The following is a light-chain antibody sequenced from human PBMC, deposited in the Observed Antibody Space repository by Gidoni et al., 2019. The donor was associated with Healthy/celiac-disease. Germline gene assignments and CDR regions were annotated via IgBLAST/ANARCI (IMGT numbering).Light chain of an antibody. Sequence: QSALTQPSSTSGSPGPAVTISCNGTSSDVGGYNYVSWYQQHPGKPPKLMLYDVSKRPSGVPDRFSGSKSGNTASLTISGLPAEDEADYYCCSYAGSYTWVFGGGTKLTVL. V-gene: IGLV2-11*01. CDR1: SSDVGGYNY. J-gene: IGLJ3*02. CDR2: DVS. CDR3: CSYAGSYTWV.